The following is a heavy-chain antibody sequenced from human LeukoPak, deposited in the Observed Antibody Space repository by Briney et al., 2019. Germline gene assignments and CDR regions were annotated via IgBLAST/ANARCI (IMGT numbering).Heavy chain of an antibody. CDR1: GDSVSSNSAA. D-gene: IGHD4-23*01. CDR2: TYYRSKWYN. CDR3: ARDGGGKVYWFDP. Sequence: SRTLSLTCAISGDSVSSNSAAWNWHRQSPSIDLEWLRRTYYRSKWYNDYAVSVKSRITINPDTSKNQFSLQLNSVTPEDTAVYYCARDGGGKVYWFDPWGQGTLVTVSS. J-gene: IGHJ5*02. V-gene: IGHV6-1*01.